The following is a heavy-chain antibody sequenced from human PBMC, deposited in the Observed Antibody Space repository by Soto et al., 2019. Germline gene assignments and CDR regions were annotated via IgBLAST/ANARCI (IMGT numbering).Heavy chain of an antibody. V-gene: IGHV5-51*01. CDR2: IYPGDSDT. CDR1: GYNFSTYW. CDR3: ARLTGTSTIWSFDY. Sequence: GESLKISCKGSGYNFSTYWIGWVRQMPGKGLEWMGIIYPGDSDTKYSPSFQGQVTISVEKSISTAYLQWSSLKASDTAMYYCARLTGTSTIWSFDYWGQGTMGTVSS. J-gene: IGHJ4*02. D-gene: IGHD6-13*01.